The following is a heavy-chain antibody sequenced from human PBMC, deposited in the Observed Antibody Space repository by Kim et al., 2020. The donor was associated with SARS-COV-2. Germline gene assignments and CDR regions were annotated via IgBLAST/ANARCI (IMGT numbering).Heavy chain of an antibody. CDR2: FNPSDSST. Sequence: GESLKISCQGSGYSFINHWISWVRQMPGKGLEWMGRFNPSDSSTTYSPSFQGHVIISGDKSIGTSYVKWSSLEASDTAMYYCARRFCYDGVCYDAFDFWG. J-gene: IGHJ3*01. CDR3: ARRFCYDGVCYDAFDF. V-gene: IGHV5-10-1*01. D-gene: IGHD2-2*01. CDR1: GYSFINHW.